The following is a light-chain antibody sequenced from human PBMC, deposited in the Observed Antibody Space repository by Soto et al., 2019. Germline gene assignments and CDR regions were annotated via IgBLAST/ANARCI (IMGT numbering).Light chain of an antibody. V-gene: IGKV3-20*01. CDR1: QSVGSDY. CDR3: QQHVTSPRT. J-gene: IGKJ2*01. CDR2: AAS. Sequence: EIVLTQSPGTLSLSPGERASFSCRASQSVGSDYLGWYQHKPGQAPRLLIRAASRRATGIQDRFSGSGSGTDFTLTINNLDPEDSAVYFCQQHVTSPRTFGQGTKLEIK.